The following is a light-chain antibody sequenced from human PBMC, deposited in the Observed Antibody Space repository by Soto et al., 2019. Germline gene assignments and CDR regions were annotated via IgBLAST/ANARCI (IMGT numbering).Light chain of an antibody. Sequence: QSALTQPAAGSGSPGQSSTISCTGTTSDVGSSNLVSWYQQHPGKVPKLIVYGVSNRPSGVSNRFSGSKSGNAASLTISGLQAEDEADYYCFSFAGSSTYVFGTGTKVTVL. V-gene: IGLV2-23*02. CDR2: GVS. J-gene: IGLJ1*01. CDR3: FSFAGSSTYV. CDR1: TSDVGSSNL.